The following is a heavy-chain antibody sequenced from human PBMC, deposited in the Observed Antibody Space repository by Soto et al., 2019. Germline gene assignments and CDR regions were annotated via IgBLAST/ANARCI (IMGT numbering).Heavy chain of an antibody. CDR3: ATNSYYSLGV. V-gene: IGHV4-4*02. Sequence: QVQLQESGPGLVKPSGTLSLTCAVSSGSISSAHWWNWVRQPPGKGLEWIGEIYHSGSTNYNPSLKSRVTVSVDKSMNQFSLKLTSVTAADTAVYYCATNSYYSLGVWGQATTVTVSS. J-gene: IGHJ6*02. CDR1: SGSISSAHW. CDR2: IYHSGST.